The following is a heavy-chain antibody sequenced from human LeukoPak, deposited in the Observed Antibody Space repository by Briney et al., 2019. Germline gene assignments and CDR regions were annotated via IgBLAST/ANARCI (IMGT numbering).Heavy chain of an antibody. CDR3: ARGIVVKPSANWFDP. D-gene: IGHD2-2*01. J-gene: IGHJ5*02. Sequence: SVKVSCKASGGTFSSYAISWVRQAPGQGLEWMGGIIPIFGTANYAQKFQGRVTITADESANTAYMELSSLRFEDTAVYYCARGIVVKPSANWFDPWGQGTPVTVSS. CDR2: IIPIFGTA. CDR1: GGTFSSYA. V-gene: IGHV1-69*01.